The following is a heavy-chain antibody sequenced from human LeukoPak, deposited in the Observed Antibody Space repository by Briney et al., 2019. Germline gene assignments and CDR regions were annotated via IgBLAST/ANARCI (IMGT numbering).Heavy chain of an antibody. CDR2: IYYNGRT. CDR3: ARGLGDFWSGDQL. J-gene: IGHJ1*01. Sequence: PSETLSLTCTISSGSISSSSYYWGWIRQSPGKGLEWIGSIYYNGRTSYNPSLKSRVTISVDTSKNRFSLKLSSVTAADTAVYYCARGLGDFWSGDQLWGQGTLVTVSS. CDR1: SGSISSSSYY. V-gene: IGHV4-39*02. D-gene: IGHD3-3*01.